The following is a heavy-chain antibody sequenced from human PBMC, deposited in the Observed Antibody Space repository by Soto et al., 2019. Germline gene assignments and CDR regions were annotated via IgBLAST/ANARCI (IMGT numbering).Heavy chain of an antibody. CDR1: GGTFSSYA. CDR2: IIPIFGTA. Sequence: AASVKVSCKASGGTFSSYAISWLRQAPGQGLEWMGGIIPIFGTANYAQKFQGRVTITADESTSTAYMELSSLRSEDTAVYYCARDTNYYDSSGYSNWFDPWGQGTLVTVSS. CDR3: ARDTNYYDSSGYSNWFDP. J-gene: IGHJ5*02. V-gene: IGHV1-69*13. D-gene: IGHD3-22*01.